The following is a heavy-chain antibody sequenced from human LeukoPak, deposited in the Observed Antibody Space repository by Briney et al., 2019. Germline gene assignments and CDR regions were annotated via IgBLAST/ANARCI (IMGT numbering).Heavy chain of an antibody. J-gene: IGHJ6*02. CDR3: AMVRGVIILRGKDYYYYYGMDV. CDR1: GYTFTSYD. CDR2: MNPNSGNT. V-gene: IGHV1-8*01. D-gene: IGHD3-10*01. Sequence: ASVKVSCKASGYTFTSYDINWVRQATGQGLEWMGWMNPNSGNTGYAQKFQGRVTMTRNTSISTAYMGLSSLRSEDTAVYYCAMVRGVIILRGKDYYYYYGMDVWGQGTTVTVSS.